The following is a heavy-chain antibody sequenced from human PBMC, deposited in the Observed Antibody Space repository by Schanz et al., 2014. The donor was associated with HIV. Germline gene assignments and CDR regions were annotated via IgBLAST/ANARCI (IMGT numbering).Heavy chain of an antibody. CDR3: AKDKSRHTYSSSSRFDP. J-gene: IGHJ5*02. CDR1: GFTFSNFA. D-gene: IGHD6-13*01. V-gene: IGHV3-23*01. CDR2: ISGSGVST. Sequence: EVQMLESGGGSVQPGGSLRLSCAASGFTFSNFAMSWVRQAPGKGLEWVSSISGSGVSTFYAGSVKGRFAISRDKSKNTLYLQMNSLRVDDTAVYYCAKDKSRHTYSSSSRFDPWGQGTLVTVSS.